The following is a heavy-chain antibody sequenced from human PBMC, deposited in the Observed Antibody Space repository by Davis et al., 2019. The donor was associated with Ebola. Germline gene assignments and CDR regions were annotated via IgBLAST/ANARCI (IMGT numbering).Heavy chain of an antibody. CDR1: GYRFTSYW. D-gene: IGHD3-10*01. CDR3: ARQESLYGHIDY. V-gene: IGHV5-51*01. J-gene: IGHJ4*02. CDR2: IYAGDSDT. Sequence: ESLNTSCKCSGYRFTSYWIAWVRQLPGKRLEWRGIIYAGDSDTRYSPSFEGQVTISVDRSITTAYLQWSSLNASDTAIYYCARQESLYGHIDYWGQGTLVTVSS.